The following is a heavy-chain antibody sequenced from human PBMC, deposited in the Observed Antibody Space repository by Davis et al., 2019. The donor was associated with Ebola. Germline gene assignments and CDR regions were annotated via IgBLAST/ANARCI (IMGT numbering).Heavy chain of an antibody. Sequence: ASVKVSCKASGYTFVNYGVTWVRQAPGQGLEWMGWINPHGGGTNYAQRFQDRVNMTRDMSISTAYMDLSRLKSDDTAVYYCARGRSSSRWAFDIWGQRTMVTVSS. J-gene: IGHJ3*02. CDR2: INPHGGGT. D-gene: IGHD6-13*01. CDR1: GYTFVNYG. CDR3: ARGRSSSRWAFDI. V-gene: IGHV1-2*02.